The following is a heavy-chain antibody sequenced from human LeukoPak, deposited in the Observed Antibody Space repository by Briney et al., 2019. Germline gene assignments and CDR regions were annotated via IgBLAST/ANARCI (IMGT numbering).Heavy chain of an antibody. J-gene: IGHJ4*02. CDR2: IGSSSSYI. CDR1: GFTFSSYS. D-gene: IGHD3-10*01. Sequence: GGSLRLSCAASGFTFSSYSMNWVRQAPGKGLEWVSSIGSSSSYIYYADSVKGRFTISRDNAKNSLYLQMNSLRAEDTAVYYCARDGKGSIDYWGQGTLVTVSS. CDR3: ARDGKGSIDY. V-gene: IGHV3-21*01.